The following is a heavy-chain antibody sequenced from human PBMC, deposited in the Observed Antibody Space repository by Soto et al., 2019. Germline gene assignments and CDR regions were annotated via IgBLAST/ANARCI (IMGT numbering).Heavy chain of an antibody. D-gene: IGHD4-17*01. CDR2: ISAYNGNT. CDR3: AMMTTGNAFRAALPYYYYYMDV. V-gene: IGHV1-18*01. Sequence: ASVKVSCKASGYTFTSYGISWVRQAPGQGLEWMGWISAYNGNTNYAQKLQGRVTMTTDTSTSTAYMELRSLRSDDTAVYYCAMMTTGNAFRAALPYYYYYMDVWGKGTTVTVSS. J-gene: IGHJ6*03. CDR1: GYTFTSYG.